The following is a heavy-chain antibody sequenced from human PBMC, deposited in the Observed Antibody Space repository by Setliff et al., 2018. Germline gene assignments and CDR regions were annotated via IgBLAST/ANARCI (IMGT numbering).Heavy chain of an antibody. CDR2: INHSGST. D-gene: IGHD2-15*01. CDR3: ARGADTVVAPYDAFDI. CDR1: GGSFSGYY. Sequence: SETLSLTCAGYGGSFSGYYWSWIRQPPGKGLEWIGEINHSGSTNYNPSLKSRVTISVDTSKNQFSLKLSSVTAADTAVYYCARGADTVVAPYDAFDIWGQGTMVTVSS. J-gene: IGHJ3*02. V-gene: IGHV4-34*01.